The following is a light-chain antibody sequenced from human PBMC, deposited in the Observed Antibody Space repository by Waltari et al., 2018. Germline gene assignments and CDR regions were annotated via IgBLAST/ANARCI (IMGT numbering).Light chain of an antibody. Sequence: QSALTQPASVSGSPGQSITVSCTGSSSDVGGYNYVSWYQQHPGKAPHLMLYDVTIRPRGDSSRFSGSKAGNTASLAISGLQAEGEADYYCSSYTSSNTLVFGGGTKLTVL. J-gene: IGLJ2*01. CDR2: DVT. V-gene: IGLV2-14*03. CDR1: SSDVGGYNY. CDR3: SSYTSSNTLV.